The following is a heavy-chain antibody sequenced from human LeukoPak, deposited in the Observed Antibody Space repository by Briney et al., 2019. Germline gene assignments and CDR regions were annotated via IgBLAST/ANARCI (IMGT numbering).Heavy chain of an antibody. CDR2: MNPNSGNT. V-gene: IGHV1-8*02. CDR1: GYTFTSYY. J-gene: IGHJ4*02. Sequence: ASVKLSCTASGYTFTSYYMHWVRQAPGQGLEWMGWMNPNSGNTCYAHMFHGRITMTRNTSISTAYMELSSLRSEDTAVYYCARGGWEVLLDTRDFDYWGQGTLVTVSS. CDR3: ARGGWEVLLDTRDFDY. D-gene: IGHD1-26*01.